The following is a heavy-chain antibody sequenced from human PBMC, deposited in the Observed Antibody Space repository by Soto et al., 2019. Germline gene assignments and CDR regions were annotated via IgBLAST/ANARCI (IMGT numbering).Heavy chain of an antibody. D-gene: IGHD3-9*01. Sequence: GGSLRLSCAASGFTFSSYAMSWVRQAPGKGLEWVSAISGSGGSTYYADSVKGRFTISRDNSKNTLYLQMNSLRAEDTAVYYCAKGLVYYDILTGYVYWGQGSLVTVSS. V-gene: IGHV3-23*01. CDR2: ISGSGGST. CDR1: GFTFSSYA. J-gene: IGHJ4*02. CDR3: AKGLVYYDILTGYVY.